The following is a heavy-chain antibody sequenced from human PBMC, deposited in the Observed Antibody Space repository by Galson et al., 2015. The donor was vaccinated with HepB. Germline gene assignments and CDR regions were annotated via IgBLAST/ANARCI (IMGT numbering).Heavy chain of an antibody. Sequence: PALVKPTQTLTLTCTFSGFSLNTGGIFMGWFRQPPGKALEWLARFDWDGATYYNTSLKARLTVSKDTSRNQVVLTMANVAPEDTGTYYCGRMRLPNYGVDVWGPATTVIVSS. CDR3: GRMRLPNYGVDV. V-gene: IGHV2-70*11. CDR1: GFSLNTGGIF. CDR2: FDWDGAT. J-gene: IGHJ6*02.